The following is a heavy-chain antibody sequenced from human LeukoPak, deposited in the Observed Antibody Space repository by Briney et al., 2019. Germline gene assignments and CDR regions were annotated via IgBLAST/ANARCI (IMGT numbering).Heavy chain of an antibody. CDR3: ARRTGIYLSNYFDF. CDR2: IFPCDSET. Sequence: SLNISFQGSGYSFSSYWIGWVRPMPGKGLGWMWMIFPCDSETRHRPSFEGQATMSADKSIHTAYLHSSSLQASDTPTYHCARRTGIYLSNYFDFWGQGTLVTVSS. V-gene: IGHV5-51*01. CDR1: GYSFSSYW. D-gene: IGHD5/OR15-5a*01. J-gene: IGHJ4*02.